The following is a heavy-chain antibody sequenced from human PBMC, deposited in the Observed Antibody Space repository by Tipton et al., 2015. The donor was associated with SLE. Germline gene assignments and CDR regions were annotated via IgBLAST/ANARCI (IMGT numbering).Heavy chain of an antibody. CDR2: INHSGST. CDR1: GGSFSGYY. J-gene: IGHJ3*02. CDR3: ARKRPGRHDAFDI. Sequence: LRLSCAVYGGSFSGYYWSWIRQPPGKGLEWIGEINHSGSTNYNPSLKSRVTISVDTPKNQFSLKLSSVTAADTAVYYCARKRPGRHDAFDIWGQGTMVTVSS. V-gene: IGHV4-34*01.